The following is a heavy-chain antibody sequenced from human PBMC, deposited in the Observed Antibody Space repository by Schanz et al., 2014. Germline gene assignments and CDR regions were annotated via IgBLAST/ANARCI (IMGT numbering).Heavy chain of an antibody. CDR2: IIPVLNIA. V-gene: IGHV1-69*02. D-gene: IGHD4-17*01. CDR1: GGTFSSYT. J-gene: IGHJ4*02. Sequence: QLQLVLSGAEVKKPGSSVKVSCKLSGGTFSSYTISWMRQAPGQGLEWMRKIIPVLNIATYAQRFQGRVSIAADPSTNAADMELSSLRSEDTAVYYCARGYCDSPTDVWGQGTLVTVSS. CDR3: ARGYCDSPTDV.